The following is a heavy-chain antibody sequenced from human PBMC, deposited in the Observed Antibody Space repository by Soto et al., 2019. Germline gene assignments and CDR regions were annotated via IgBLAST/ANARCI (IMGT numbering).Heavy chain of an antibody. V-gene: IGHV4-30-2*01. CDR3: ARVWGGAFDF. D-gene: IGHD3-10*01. Sequence: PSETLSLTCAVSGGSISSGGYSWSWIRQPPGKGLEWIGYIYHSGSTYYNPSLKSRVTISVDTSKNRYSLRLSSVTAADTAVYYCARVWGGAFDFWGQGTMVTVSS. J-gene: IGHJ3*01. CDR1: GGSISSGGYS. CDR2: IYHSGST.